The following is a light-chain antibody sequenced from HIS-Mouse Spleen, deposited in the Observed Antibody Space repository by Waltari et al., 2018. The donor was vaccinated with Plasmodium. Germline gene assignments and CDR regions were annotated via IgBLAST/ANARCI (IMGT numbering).Light chain of an antibody. Sequence: QSALTQPPSASGSPGQSVTISCTGTSSDVGGYNYVSWYQQHPGKAPKRMIYEVSKRPSGVPCRFFGSKSCKTASLTVSGLQAEDEADYYCSSYAGSNNLVFGGGTKLTVL. CDR1: SSDVGGYNY. CDR3: SSYAGSNNLV. V-gene: IGLV2-8*01. CDR2: EVS. J-gene: IGLJ2*01.